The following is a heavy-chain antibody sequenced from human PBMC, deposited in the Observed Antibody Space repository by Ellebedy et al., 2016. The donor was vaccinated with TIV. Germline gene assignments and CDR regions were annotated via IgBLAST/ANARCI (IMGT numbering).Heavy chain of an antibody. CDR3: ARRGSRYWHFDL. CDR1: GFTFDNFA. Sequence: PGGSLRLSCAASGFTFDNFAMRWFRQAPGKGLEWVSAITGSGDRTFYADSVKGRFIISRDNAKNSLYLRINNPRDEDTAVYYCARRGSRYWHFDLWGRGTQVIVSS. D-gene: IGHD1-1*01. V-gene: IGHV3-23*01. CDR2: ITGSGDRT. J-gene: IGHJ2*01.